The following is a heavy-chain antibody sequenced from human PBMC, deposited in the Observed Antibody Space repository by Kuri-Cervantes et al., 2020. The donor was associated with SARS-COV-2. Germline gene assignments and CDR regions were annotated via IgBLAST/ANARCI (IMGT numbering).Heavy chain of an antibody. J-gene: IGHJ4*02. Sequence: GESLKISCAASGFTFSSYSMNWVRQAPGKGLEWVSYISSSSSTIYYADPVKGRFTISRDNAKNSLYLQMNSLRAEDTAVYYCASNGWGFRNPGGVSGFDYWGQGTLVTVSS. CDR3: ASNGWGFRNPGGVSGFDY. CDR1: GFTFSSYS. V-gene: IGHV3-48*01. D-gene: IGHD3-16*01. CDR2: ISSSSSTI.